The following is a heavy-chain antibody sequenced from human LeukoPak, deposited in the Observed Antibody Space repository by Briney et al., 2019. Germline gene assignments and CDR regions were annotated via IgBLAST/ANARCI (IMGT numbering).Heavy chain of an antibody. CDR1: GFTFSSYA. CDR2: ISGSGGST. CDR3: AKGKSKGWIAAWFDP. V-gene: IGHV3-23*01. Sequence: QPGRSLRLSCAASGFTFSSYAMSWVRQAPGKGLEWVSAISGSGGSTYYADSVKGRFTISRDNSKNTLYLQMDSLRAEDTAVYYCAKGKSKGWIAAWFDPWGQGTLVTVSS. D-gene: IGHD2-21*01. J-gene: IGHJ5*02.